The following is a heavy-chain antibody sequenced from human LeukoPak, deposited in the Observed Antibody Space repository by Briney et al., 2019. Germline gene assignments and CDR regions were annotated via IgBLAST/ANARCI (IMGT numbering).Heavy chain of an antibody. D-gene: IGHD2/OR15-2a*01. CDR3: VRQISLNS. CDR1: GFTFSDYW. CDR2: IKKDGSEK. J-gene: IGHJ5*02. V-gene: IGHV3-7*03. Sequence: GGPLRLSCAASGFTFSDYWMSWVRQAPGKGLEWVANIKKDGSEKSYVDSVKGRFAISRDNAKNSLYLQMNSLRAEDTAVYFCVRQISLNSWGQGTLVIVSS.